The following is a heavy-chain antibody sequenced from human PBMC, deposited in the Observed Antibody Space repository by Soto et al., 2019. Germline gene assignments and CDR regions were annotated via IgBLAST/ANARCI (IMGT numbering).Heavy chain of an antibody. V-gene: IGHV4-39*01. J-gene: IGHJ5*01. D-gene: IGHD3-22*01. Sequence: QLQLQESGPGLVKPSETLSLTCSVSGGSISSSSCYWGWIRQPPGKGLEWIGSLYYSGSTYYNPSLKSRVTITVDTAKNPFCRKLSSVDAADTALYYCTGHGTNSGYYYVGWFDPWGQGTPVTVSS. CDR2: LYYSGST. CDR3: TGHGTNSGYYYVGWFDP. CDR1: GGSISSSSCY.